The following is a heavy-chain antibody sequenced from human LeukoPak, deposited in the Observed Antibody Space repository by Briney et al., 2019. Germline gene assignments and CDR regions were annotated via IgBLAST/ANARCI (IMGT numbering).Heavy chain of an antibody. J-gene: IGHJ4*02. Sequence: PSETLSLTCTVSGGSISSGGYYWSWIRQPPGKGLEWIGYIYHSGSTYYNPSLKSRVTISVDRSKNQFSLKLSSVTAADTAVYYCARSGEWSPVDYWGQGTLVTVSS. D-gene: IGHD3-16*01. CDR2: IYHSGST. CDR3: ARSGEWSPVDY. V-gene: IGHV4-30-2*01. CDR1: GGSISSGGYY.